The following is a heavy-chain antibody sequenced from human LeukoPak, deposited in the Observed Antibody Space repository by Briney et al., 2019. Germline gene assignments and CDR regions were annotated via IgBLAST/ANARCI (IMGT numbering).Heavy chain of an antibody. V-gene: IGHV4-59*01. CDR2: IYYSGST. Sequence: SETLSLTCTVSGGSISSYYWRWIRQPPGKGLEWIGYIYYSGSTNYNPSLKSRVTISVDTSKNQFSLKLSSVTAADTAVYYCARWYYYDSSGYYAAWFDPWGQGTLVTVSS. J-gene: IGHJ5*02. CDR1: GGSISSYY. D-gene: IGHD3-22*01. CDR3: ARWYYYDSSGYYAAWFDP.